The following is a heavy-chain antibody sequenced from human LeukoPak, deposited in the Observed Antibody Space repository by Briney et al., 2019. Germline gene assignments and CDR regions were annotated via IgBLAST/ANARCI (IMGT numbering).Heavy chain of an antibody. Sequence: PLKVSSKASGGTFSSYAISTVRQAPGHGLEWMGRIIPIFVTANYAQKFHGRVTITTDESTSTAYMELSSLRSEDTAVYYCARDGRERDAFDIWGQGTMVTVSS. J-gene: IGHJ3*02. V-gene: IGHV1-69*05. CDR2: IIPIFVTA. CDR1: GGTFSSYA. CDR3: ARDGRERDAFDI. D-gene: IGHD1-26*01.